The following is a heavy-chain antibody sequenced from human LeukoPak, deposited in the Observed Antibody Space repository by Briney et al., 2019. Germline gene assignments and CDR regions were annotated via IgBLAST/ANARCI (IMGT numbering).Heavy chain of an antibody. V-gene: IGHV1-69*05. J-gene: IGHJ1*01. CDR3: AGETLAPSGVKYFQH. CDR1: GGTFSRYG. CDR2: IIPIFGST. Sequence: GASVKVSCKASGGTFSRYGINWVRQAPGQGLEWMGRIIPIFGSTNYAQKFQGRVTVTTDESTNTAYMEVSSLTSEDTAVYYCAGETLAPSGVKYFQHRGQGTLVTVSS. D-gene: IGHD2/OR15-2a*01.